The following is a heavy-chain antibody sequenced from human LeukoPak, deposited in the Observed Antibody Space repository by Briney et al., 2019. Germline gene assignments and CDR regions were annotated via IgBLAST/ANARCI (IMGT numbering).Heavy chain of an antibody. Sequence: GGSLRLSCAASGFTFSSYWMSWVRQAPGKGLEWVANIKEDGSEKYVDSVKGRFTISRDNAKNSLYLQMNSLRAEDTAVYYCAELGITMIGGVWGKGTTVTISS. CDR2: IKEDGSEK. CDR1: GFTFSSYW. J-gene: IGHJ6*04. D-gene: IGHD3-10*02. CDR3: AELGITMIGGV. V-gene: IGHV3-7*01.